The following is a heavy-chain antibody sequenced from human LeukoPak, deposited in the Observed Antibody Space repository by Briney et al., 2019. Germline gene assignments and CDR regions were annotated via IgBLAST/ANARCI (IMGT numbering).Heavy chain of an antibody. CDR1: GGSISSSSYY. V-gene: IGHV4-39*01. D-gene: IGHD3-10*01. CDR2: IYYSGST. J-gene: IGHJ6*03. Sequence: SETLSLTCTVSGGSISSSSYYWGWIRQPPGKGLEWIGSIYYSGSTYYNPSLKSRVTISVDTSKNQFSLKLSSVTAADTAVYYCARDTSSGSYPNYYYYMDVWGKGTTVTVSS. CDR3: ARDTSSGSYPNYYYYMDV.